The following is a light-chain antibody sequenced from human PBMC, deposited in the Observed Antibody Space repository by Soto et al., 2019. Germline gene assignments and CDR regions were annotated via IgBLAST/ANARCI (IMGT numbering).Light chain of an antibody. CDR3: CSYAGSSTPLI. V-gene: IGLV2-23*02. J-gene: IGLJ1*01. CDR1: SSDVGSYNL. Sequence: QSVLTQPASVSGSPGQSITISCTGTSSDVGSYNLVSWYQQPPGKAPKLMIYEVSKRPSGVSNRFSGSKSGNSASLTISGLQAEDEADYYCCSYAGSSTPLIFGTGTKLTVL. CDR2: EVS.